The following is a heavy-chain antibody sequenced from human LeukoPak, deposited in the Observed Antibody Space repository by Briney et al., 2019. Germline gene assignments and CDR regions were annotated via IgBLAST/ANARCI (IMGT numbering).Heavy chain of an antibody. V-gene: IGHV1-69*17. CDR2: IIPISDIT. CDR3: ARDILTGGAPYYYYYYMDV. D-gene: IGHD3-9*01. CDR1: RGTFSSYT. J-gene: IGHJ6*03. Sequence: ASVKVSCKASRGTFSSYTISWVRQAPGQGLEWMGGIIPISDITKYAQKFQGRVTITADKSTSTAYMELSSLRSEDTAVYYCARDILTGGAPYYYYYYMDVWGKGTTVTVSS.